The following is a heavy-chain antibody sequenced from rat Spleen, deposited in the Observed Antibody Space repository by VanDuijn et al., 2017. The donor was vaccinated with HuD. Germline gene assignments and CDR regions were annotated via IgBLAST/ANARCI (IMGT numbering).Heavy chain of an antibody. V-gene: IGHV5-7*01. CDR3: ARHRNYGGIPFDF. J-gene: IGHJ2*01. CDR2: IIYDGTAT. Sequence: EVQLVESGGGLVQPGRSMKLSCAVSGFTFSDYNMAWVRQAPKKGLEWVATIIYDGTATYYRDSVKGRFTLSRDNAKSTLYLQVDSLRSEDTATYYCARHRNYGGIPFDFWGQGVMVTVSS. D-gene: IGHD1-11*01. CDR1: GFTFSDYN.